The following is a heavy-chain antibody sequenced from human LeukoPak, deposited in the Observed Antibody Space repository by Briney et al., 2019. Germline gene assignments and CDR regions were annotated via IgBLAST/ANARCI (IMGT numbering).Heavy chain of an antibody. CDR1: DDSITMYY. CDR3: SRGRVSSSTWYSTYYYYFYMDV. D-gene: IGHD1-1*01. CDR2: VDYTGNA. V-gene: IGHV4-59*12. Sequence: SETLSLTCSVSDDSITMYYWTWIRQPPGKGLEWLGYVDYTGNANLNPSRNGRVSISRDKTKNLFSLTLRSATAADPAGYFLSRGRVSSSTWYSTYYYYFYMDVWGKGTTVTVSS. J-gene: IGHJ6*03.